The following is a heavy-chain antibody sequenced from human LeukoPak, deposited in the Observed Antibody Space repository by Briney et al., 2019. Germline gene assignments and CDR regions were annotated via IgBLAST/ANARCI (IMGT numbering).Heavy chain of an antibody. Sequence: SSETLSLTCTVSGYSISSGYYWGWIRQPPGKGLEWIGSIYHSGSTYYNPSLKSRVTISVDTSKNQFSLKLSSVTAADTAVYYCARGFSIAARPIDYWGQGTLVTVSS. CDR3: ARGFSIAARPIDY. CDR2: IYHSGST. V-gene: IGHV4-38-2*02. J-gene: IGHJ4*02. D-gene: IGHD6-6*01. CDR1: GYSISSGYY.